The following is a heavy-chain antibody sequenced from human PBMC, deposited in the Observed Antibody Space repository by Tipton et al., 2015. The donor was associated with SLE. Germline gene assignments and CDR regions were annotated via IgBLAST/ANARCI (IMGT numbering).Heavy chain of an antibody. Sequence: TLSLTCTVSGYSLSSGYYWGWIRQPPGKGLEWIGHIYHGGNTFYNPSLKSRLTISVDTSNNQFSLKLSSVTAADTAVYYCARDPGNGRADYWGQGTLVTVST. CDR2: IYHGGNT. CDR1: GYSLSSGYY. J-gene: IGHJ4*02. D-gene: IGHD4-23*01. CDR3: ARDPGNGRADY. V-gene: IGHV4-38-2*02.